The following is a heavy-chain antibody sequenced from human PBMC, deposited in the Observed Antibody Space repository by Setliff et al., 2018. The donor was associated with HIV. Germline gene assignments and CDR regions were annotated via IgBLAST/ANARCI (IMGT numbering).Heavy chain of an antibody. J-gene: IGHJ6*03. CDR3: ERDFLGDGYMDV. CDR2: ISGRGGST. CDR1: GFTFSSYA. D-gene: IGHD3-16*01. Sequence: GGSLRLSCAASGFTFSSYAMSWVRQAPGKGLEWVSGISGRGGSTYYADSVKGRFTISRDNSKHTLYLQMNSLRAEDTAVYYCERDFLGDGYMDVWGKGTTVTVSS. V-gene: IGHV3-23*01.